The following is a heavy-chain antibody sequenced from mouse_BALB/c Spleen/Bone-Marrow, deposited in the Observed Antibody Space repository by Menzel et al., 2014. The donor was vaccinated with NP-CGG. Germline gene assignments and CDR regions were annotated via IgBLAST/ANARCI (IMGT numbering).Heavy chain of an antibody. J-gene: IGHJ4*01. CDR2: IYPSDSYT. CDR3: TRRDYAMDY. V-gene: IGHV1-69*02. Sequence: QVQLQQSGAELVRPGASVKLSCKASGYTFTSYWINWVKQRPGQGLEWIGNIYPSDSYTNYNQKCKDKATLTVDKSSSTAYMQLSSPTSEDSAVYYCTRRDYAMDYWGQGTSVTVSS. CDR1: GYTFTSYW.